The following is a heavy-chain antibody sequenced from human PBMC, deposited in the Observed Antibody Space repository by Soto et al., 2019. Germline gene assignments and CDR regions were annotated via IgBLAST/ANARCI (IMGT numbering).Heavy chain of an antibody. Sequence: ASVKVSCKASGGTFSSYAISWERQAPGQGLEWMGGIIPIFGTANYAQKFQGRVTITADESTSTAYMELGSLRSEDTAVYYCARDRAAAGTSDYYYYGMDVWGQGTTVTVSS. CDR2: IIPIFGTA. D-gene: IGHD6-13*01. V-gene: IGHV1-69*13. CDR1: GGTFSSYA. CDR3: ARDRAAAGTSDYYYYGMDV. J-gene: IGHJ6*02.